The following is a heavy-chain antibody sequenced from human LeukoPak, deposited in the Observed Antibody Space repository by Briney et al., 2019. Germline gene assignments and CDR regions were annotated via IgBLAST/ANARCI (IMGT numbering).Heavy chain of an antibody. Sequence: AASVKVSCKVSGYTLTELSMHWVRQAPGKGLEWMGGSDPEDGETIYAQKFQGRVTMTEDTSTDTAYMELSSLRSEDTAVYYCATDLHSGVGVWGKGTTVTVSS. D-gene: IGHD1-26*01. J-gene: IGHJ6*04. CDR1: GYTLTELS. V-gene: IGHV1-24*01. CDR2: SDPEDGET. CDR3: ATDLHSGVGV.